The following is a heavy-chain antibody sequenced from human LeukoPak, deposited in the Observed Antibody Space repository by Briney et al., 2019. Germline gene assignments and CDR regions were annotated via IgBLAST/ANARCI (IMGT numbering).Heavy chain of an antibody. CDR1: GFTFSSYW. Sequence: GGSLRLSCAASGFTFSSYWMSWVRQAPGKGLEWVSGISWNSGSIGYADSVKGRFTISRDNAKNSLYLQMNSLRAEDTALYYCAKSPIYSYGFDYWGQGTLVTVSS. D-gene: IGHD5-18*01. J-gene: IGHJ4*02. V-gene: IGHV3-9*01. CDR2: ISWNSGSI. CDR3: AKSPIYSYGFDY.